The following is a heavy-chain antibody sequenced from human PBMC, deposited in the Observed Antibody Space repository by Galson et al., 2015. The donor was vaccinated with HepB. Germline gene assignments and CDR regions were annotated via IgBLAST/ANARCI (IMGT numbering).Heavy chain of an antibody. CDR2: ISYDGSNK. D-gene: IGHD2-15*01. J-gene: IGHJ3*02. CDR1: GFTFSSYG. Sequence: SLRLSCAASGFTFSSYGMHWVRQAPGKGLEWVAVISYDGSNKYYADSVKGRFTISRDNSKNTLYLQMNSLRAEDTAVYYCAKEKLRPHDAFDIWGQGTMVTVSS. V-gene: IGHV3-30*18. CDR3: AKEKLRPHDAFDI.